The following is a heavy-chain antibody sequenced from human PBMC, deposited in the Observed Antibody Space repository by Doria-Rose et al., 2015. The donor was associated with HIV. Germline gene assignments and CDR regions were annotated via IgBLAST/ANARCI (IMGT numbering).Heavy chain of an antibody. CDR1: GFTFSSYS. V-gene: IGHV3-21*03. D-gene: IGHD3-22*01. J-gene: IGHJ4*02. Sequence: EGQLLDSXGGLVKLGVFLRPSCAASGFTFSSYSMTWVRHAPGKGLEWVSSISSSSEYIYYVDSVQGRFTISRDNAKNSVYLQMNSLRTEDTAVYDCARDHYDSGGYYRDGGQG. CDR3: ARDHYDSGGYYRD. CDR2: ISSSSEYI.